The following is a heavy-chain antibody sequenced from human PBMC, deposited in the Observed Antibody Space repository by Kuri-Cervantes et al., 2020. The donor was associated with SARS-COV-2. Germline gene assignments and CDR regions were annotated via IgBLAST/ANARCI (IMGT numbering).Heavy chain of an antibody. CDR2: IVVGSGNT. Sequence: SVKVSCKASGSTFSGSAIQWVRQARGQRLEWIGWIVVGSGNTDYAREFQERVTITRDMSTTTVCMELSGLRSDDTAMYYCAPFYYRSINNWSDPWGQGTQVTVSS. D-gene: IGHD3-10*01. CDR3: APFYYRSINNWSDP. CDR1: GSTFSGSA. J-gene: IGHJ5*02. V-gene: IGHV1-58*02.